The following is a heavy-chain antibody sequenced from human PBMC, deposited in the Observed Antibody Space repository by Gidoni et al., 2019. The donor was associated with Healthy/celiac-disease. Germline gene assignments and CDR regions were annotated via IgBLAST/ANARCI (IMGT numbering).Heavy chain of an antibody. D-gene: IGHD1-7*01. V-gene: IGHV3-11*01. J-gene: IGHJ4*02. CDR3: ASVGAKLELLPFDY. CDR1: GVSFSDYY. CDR2: ISSNGNTI. Sequence: QVQLVECGGGCGEPGGSLRLSCSAPGVSFSDYYISWIRQAPGKGMESGSYISSNGNTIYYADSVNGRYTISRDNAKNSLYLHMNSLRAEDTAVYYCASVGAKLELLPFDYWGQGTLVTVSS.